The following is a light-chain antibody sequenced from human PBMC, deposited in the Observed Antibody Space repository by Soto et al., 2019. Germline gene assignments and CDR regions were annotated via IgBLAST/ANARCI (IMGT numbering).Light chain of an antibody. CDR1: QSISNY. J-gene: IGKJ1*01. CDR3: KQSYSTPRT. V-gene: IGKV1-39*01. Sequence: DIQMTQSPSSLSASVGDRVTITCRASQSISNYLSWYQQKPGKAPKLLIYAASSLQSGVPSRFRGSGSGTDFTLTISNLQPDDFATYYCKQSYSTPRTFGQGTKVEIK. CDR2: AAS.